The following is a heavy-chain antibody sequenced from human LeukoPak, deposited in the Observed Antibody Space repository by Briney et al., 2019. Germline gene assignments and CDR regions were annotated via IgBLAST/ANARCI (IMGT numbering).Heavy chain of an antibody. CDR3: ATPPDCSGGSCFDY. CDR1: GFTFSSYG. V-gene: IGHV3-30*03. J-gene: IGHJ4*02. Sequence: GRSLRLSCAASGFTFSSYGMHWVRQAPGKGLEWVAVISYDGSNKYYADSVKGQFTISRDNSKNTLYLQMNSLRAEDTAVYYCATPPDCSGGSCFDYWGQGTLVTVSS. D-gene: IGHD2-15*01. CDR2: ISYDGSNK.